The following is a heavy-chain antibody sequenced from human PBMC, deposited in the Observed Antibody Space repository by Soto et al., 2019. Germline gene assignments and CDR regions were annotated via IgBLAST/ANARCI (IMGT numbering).Heavy chain of an antibody. Sequence: QPGGSLRLSCAASGFTFSSYAMSWVRQAPGKGLEWVSAISGSGGSTYYADSVKGRFTISRDNSKNTLYLQMNSLRAEDTAVYYCAKIPFEQWLPPSWFTGYYYYMDVWGKGTTVTVSS. V-gene: IGHV3-23*01. CDR2: ISGSGGST. D-gene: IGHD6-19*01. J-gene: IGHJ6*03. CDR1: GFTFSSYA. CDR3: AKIPFEQWLPPSWFTGYYYYMDV.